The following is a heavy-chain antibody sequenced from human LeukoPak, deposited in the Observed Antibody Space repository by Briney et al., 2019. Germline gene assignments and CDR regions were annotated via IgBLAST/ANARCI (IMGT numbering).Heavy chain of an antibody. Sequence: GGSLRLSCAASGYTFSRYWMHWVRRGPGKGLVWVSRINEDGSSTSYAESVRGRFTISRDNAKNTLYLQMNSLRAEDAAVYYCTTDTFGARDSWGQGTLVTVSS. CDR3: TTDTFGARDS. CDR1: GYTFSRYW. V-gene: IGHV3-74*01. J-gene: IGHJ4*02. CDR2: INEDGSST. D-gene: IGHD3-10*01.